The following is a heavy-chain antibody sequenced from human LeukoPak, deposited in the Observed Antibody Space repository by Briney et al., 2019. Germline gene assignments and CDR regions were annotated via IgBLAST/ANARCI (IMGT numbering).Heavy chain of an antibody. Sequence: ASVKVSCKASGYTFTDYYLHWVRQAPGQGLEWMGWINPNSGDTIYAQEFQGTVTMTRDTSISTVYMELSRLRSDDTAVYYCARDVIYWGQGPLVTVSS. CDR1: GYTFTDYY. CDR2: INPNSGDT. D-gene: IGHD2/OR15-2a*01. CDR3: ARDVIY. J-gene: IGHJ4*02. V-gene: IGHV1-2*02.